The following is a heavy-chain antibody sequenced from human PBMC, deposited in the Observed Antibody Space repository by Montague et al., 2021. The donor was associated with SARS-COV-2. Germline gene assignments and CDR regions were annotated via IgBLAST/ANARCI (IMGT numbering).Heavy chain of an antibody. CDR1: GGSISSTTYR. J-gene: IGHJ4*02. CDR2: ISYSGTT. D-gene: IGHD1-26*01. CDR3: ARALSSQGSFQWGYYFDS. V-gene: IGHV4-39*01. Sequence: SETLSLTCTVSGGSISSTTYRWGWIRQPPGKGLEWIGFISYSGTTFYNPSLKSRISMSVDTPKSQFSLNLTSVTAADTAVYYCARALSSQGSFQWGYYFDSWGQGTLVTVSS.